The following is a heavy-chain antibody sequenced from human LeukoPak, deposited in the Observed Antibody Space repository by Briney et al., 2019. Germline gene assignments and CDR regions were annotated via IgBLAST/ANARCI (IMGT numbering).Heavy chain of an antibody. CDR1: GFTVSSNY. CDR2: IYSAGST. CDR3: ARLWGDYWYFDL. J-gene: IGHJ2*01. V-gene: IGHV3-53*01. Sequence: GGSLRLSCAASGFTVSSNYMSWVRQAPGKGLEWVSVIYSAGSTYYADFVKGRFTISRDNSKNTLYLQMNTLRAEDTAVYYCARLWGDYWYFDLWGRGTLVTVSS. D-gene: IGHD2-21*01.